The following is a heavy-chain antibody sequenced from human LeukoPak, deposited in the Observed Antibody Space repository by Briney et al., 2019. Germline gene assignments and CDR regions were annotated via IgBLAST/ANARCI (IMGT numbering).Heavy chain of an antibody. Sequence: PSETLSLTCAVSGASISSGGYSWSWIRQPPGKGLEWIGYIYHSGSTFYNPSLKSRLTISIDRSKNQFSLKLNSVTAADTAVYYCARGGSGYYLDYWGQGTLVTVFS. J-gene: IGHJ4*02. CDR3: ARGGSGYYLDY. CDR2: IYHSGST. D-gene: IGHD3-22*01. V-gene: IGHV4-30-2*01. CDR1: GASISSGGYS.